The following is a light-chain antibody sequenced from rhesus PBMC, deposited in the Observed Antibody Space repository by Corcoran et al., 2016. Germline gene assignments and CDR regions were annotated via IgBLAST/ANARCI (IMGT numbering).Light chain of an antibody. CDR2: YAN. CDR1: QGISSY. CDR3: QQGYSTPYS. Sequence: DIQMSQSPSSLSASVGDRVTITCRASQGISSYLNWYQQKPGKAPKLLIYYANSLASGVPSMFSGSGFGTDYTLTISSLQPEDFATYYCQQGYSTPYSFGQGTKVEIK. V-gene: IGKV1-32*03. J-gene: IGKJ2*01.